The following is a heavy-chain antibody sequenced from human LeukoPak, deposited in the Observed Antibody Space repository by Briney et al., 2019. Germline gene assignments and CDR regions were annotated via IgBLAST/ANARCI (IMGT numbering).Heavy chain of an antibody. CDR2: IYYSGTT. Sequence: SETLSLTCTVSGGSISSGSYYWVWIRQPPGKGLEWIGTIYYSGTTYYNPSFKSRVTISVDTSKNQFSLRLSSVTAADTAVYYCAREVDAAAAYNWFDPWGQGTLVTVSS. CDR3: AREVDAAAAYNWFDP. D-gene: IGHD2-2*01. V-gene: IGHV4-39*07. J-gene: IGHJ5*02. CDR1: GGSISSGSYY.